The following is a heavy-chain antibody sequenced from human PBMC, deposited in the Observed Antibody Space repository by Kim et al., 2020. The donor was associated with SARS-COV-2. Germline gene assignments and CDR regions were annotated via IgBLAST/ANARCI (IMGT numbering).Heavy chain of an antibody. CDR2: IYPGDSDT. J-gene: IGHJ3*02. CDR1: GYSFTSYW. Sequence: GESLKISCKGSGYSFTSYWIGWVRQMPGKGLEWMGIIYPGDSDTRYSPSFQGQVTISADKSISTAYLQWSSLKASDTAMYYCALGYCSSTSCYRNAFDIWGQGTMVTVSS. CDR3: ALGYCSSTSCYRNAFDI. V-gene: IGHV5-51*01. D-gene: IGHD2-2*02.